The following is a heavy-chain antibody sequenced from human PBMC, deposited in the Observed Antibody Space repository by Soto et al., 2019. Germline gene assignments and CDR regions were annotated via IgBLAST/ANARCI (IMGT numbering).Heavy chain of an antibody. D-gene: IGHD5-12*01. CDR3: ARTRTFGGYGFDC. CDR2: VRKKANSYTT. J-gene: IGHJ4*02. CDR1: GFTFSDHY. Sequence: EVQLVETGGGLVQPGGSLRLSCTASGFTFSDHYMDWVRQAPGRGLEWVGRVRKKANSYTTEYAASVNGRFTISRDDSKNSLYPQMNSLKTEDTAVYYCARTRTFGGYGFDCWGLGTLVTVSS. V-gene: IGHV3-72*01.